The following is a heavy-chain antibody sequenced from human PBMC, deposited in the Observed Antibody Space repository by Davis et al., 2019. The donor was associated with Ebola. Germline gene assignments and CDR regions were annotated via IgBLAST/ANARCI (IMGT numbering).Heavy chain of an antibody. Sequence: GESLKISCVASGFTFSSYGMHWVRQAPGKGLEWVAVISYDGSNKYYADSVKGRFTISRDNSKNTLYLQMNSLRAEDTAVYYCAKDGREMATIPYYFDYWGQGTLVTVSS. D-gene: IGHD5-24*01. CDR3: AKDGREMATIPYYFDY. CDR1: GFTFSSYG. J-gene: IGHJ4*02. CDR2: ISYDGSNK. V-gene: IGHV3-30*18.